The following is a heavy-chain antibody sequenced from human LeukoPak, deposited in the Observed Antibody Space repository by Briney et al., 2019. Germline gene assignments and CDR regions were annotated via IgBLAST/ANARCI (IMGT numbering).Heavy chain of an antibody. Sequence: SETLSLTCAVSGYSITSDYYWGWIRQPPGKGLEWIGSIYHRGSTYYNPSLKSRVAMSIDTSKNQFSLKLNSVTAADTAVYYCARKGGGSWYFDYWGQGTLVTVSS. CDR2: IYHRGST. J-gene: IGHJ4*02. V-gene: IGHV4-38-2*01. D-gene: IGHD6-13*01. CDR1: GYSITSDYY. CDR3: ARKGGGSWYFDY.